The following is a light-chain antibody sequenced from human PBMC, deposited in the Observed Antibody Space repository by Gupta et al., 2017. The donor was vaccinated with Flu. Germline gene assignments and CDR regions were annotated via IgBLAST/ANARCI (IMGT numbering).Light chain of an antibody. CDR2: WAS. V-gene: IGKV4-1*01. CDR3: QQYYSTPPLT. J-gene: IGKJ4*01. CDR1: QSVLYSSNNKNY. Sequence: DIVMTQSPDSLAVSLGERATINCKSSQSVLYSSNNKNYLAWYQQKPGQPPKLLIYWASTRESGVPDRFSGSGSGTDXTLTISXLQAEDVAVYYCQQYYSTPPLTFGXGTKVEIK.